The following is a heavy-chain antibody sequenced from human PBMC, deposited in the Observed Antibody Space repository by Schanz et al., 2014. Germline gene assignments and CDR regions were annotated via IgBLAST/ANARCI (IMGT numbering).Heavy chain of an antibody. CDR2: IKQDGTEE. Sequence: EVQLVESGGDLVQPGGSLRLSCAASGFMFSSFWMGWIRQAPGKGLEWVATIKQDGTEEKYVDSVRGRFTISRDNARDSLFLRMNSLRAEDTAVYHCAKDLPAVAVAPLMTGLYDSWGQGTLVTVSS. J-gene: IGHJ4*02. D-gene: IGHD6-19*01. V-gene: IGHV3-7*01. CDR1: GFMFSSFW. CDR3: AKDLPAVAVAPLMTGLYDS.